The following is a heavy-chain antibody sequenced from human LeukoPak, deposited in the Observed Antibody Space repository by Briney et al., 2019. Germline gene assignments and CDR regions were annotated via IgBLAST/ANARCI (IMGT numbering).Heavy chain of an antibody. CDR3: ARNEAGSYGYCDN. D-gene: IGHD5-18*01. CDR2: TYSSGIT. Sequence: PSETLSLTCTVSGGSIDNYYWSWIRQPAGKGLEWIGRTYSSGITNYNPSLKSRVTMSVDTSKNQFSLKLRSVTAADTAVYYCARNEAGSYGYCDNWGQGTLVSVSS. CDR1: GGSIDNYY. J-gene: IGHJ4*02. V-gene: IGHV4-4*07.